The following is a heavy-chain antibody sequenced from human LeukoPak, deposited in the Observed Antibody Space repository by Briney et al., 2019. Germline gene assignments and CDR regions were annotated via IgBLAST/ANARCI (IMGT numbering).Heavy chain of an antibody. CDR1: GGSISNDF. J-gene: IGHJ4*02. V-gene: IGHV4-59*01. D-gene: IGHD3-22*01. Sequence: SETLSLTCTVSGGSISNDFWTWIRQPPGKGLDWIGYTHSSGNTNYNPSLKSRVTMSVDTSKNQFSLKLTSVTAADTAIYYCARFEKFYDSSVHYLDYWGQGTLVTVSS. CDR2: THSSGNT. CDR3: ARFEKFYDSSVHYLDY.